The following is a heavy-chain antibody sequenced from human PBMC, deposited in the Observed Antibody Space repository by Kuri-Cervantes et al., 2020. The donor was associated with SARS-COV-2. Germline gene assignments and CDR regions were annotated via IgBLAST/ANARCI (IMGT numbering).Heavy chain of an antibody. CDR2: IIPIPGIA. V-gene: IGHV1-69*10. Sequence: SVKVSCKASGYTFTSYYMHWVRQAPGQGLEWMGGIIPIPGIANYAQKFQGRVTITADKSTSTAYMELSSLRSEDTAVYYCARNLWSRSTPSDYWGQGTLVTVSS. D-gene: IGHD3-10*01. CDR3: ARNLWSRSTPSDY. CDR1: GYTFTSYY. J-gene: IGHJ4*02.